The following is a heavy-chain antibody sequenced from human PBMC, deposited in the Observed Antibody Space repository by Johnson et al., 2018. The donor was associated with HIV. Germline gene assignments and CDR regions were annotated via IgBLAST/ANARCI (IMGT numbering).Heavy chain of an antibody. CDR1: GFTLNDYA. CDR2: IKSKTDGGTT. J-gene: IGHJ3*02. Sequence: VQLVESGGGSEQPGRSLRLSCAASGFTLNDYAMHWVRQTPGKGLEWVGRIKSKTDGGTTDYAAPVKGRFTISRDDSKNTLYLQMNSLRAEDTALYYCARDNNLSSAFDIWGQGTMVTVSS. V-gene: IGHV3-15*05. D-gene: IGHD2/OR15-2a*01. CDR3: ARDNNLSSAFDI.